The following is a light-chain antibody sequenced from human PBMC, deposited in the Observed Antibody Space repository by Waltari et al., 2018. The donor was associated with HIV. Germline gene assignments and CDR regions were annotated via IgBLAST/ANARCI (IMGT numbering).Light chain of an antibody. CDR2: EAS. J-gene: IGKJ5*01. CDR3: KQYDSLPLT. V-gene: IGKV1-33*01. Sequence: EIQLTQSHSSLSASVGDRVTIPCQPSQDISNCLNWYQQKPGKAPNLLIYEASSLQTGVPARFSGSGSGTDFTFTITSLQPEDFATDYCKQYDSLPLTFGQGTRLDIK. CDR1: QDISNC.